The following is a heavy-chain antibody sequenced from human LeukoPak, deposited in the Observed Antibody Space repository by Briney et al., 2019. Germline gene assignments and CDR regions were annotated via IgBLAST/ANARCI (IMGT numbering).Heavy chain of an antibody. V-gene: IGHV4-59*01. J-gene: IGHJ4*02. Sequence: SETLSLTCTVSGGSISSYYWSWIRQPPGKGLKWIGYIYYSGSTNYNPSLKSRVTISVDTSKNQFSLKLSSVTAADAAVYYCARGGYYGSAFDYWGQGTLVTVSS. CDR1: GGSISSYY. CDR2: IYYSGST. CDR3: ARGGYYGSAFDY. D-gene: IGHD3-10*01.